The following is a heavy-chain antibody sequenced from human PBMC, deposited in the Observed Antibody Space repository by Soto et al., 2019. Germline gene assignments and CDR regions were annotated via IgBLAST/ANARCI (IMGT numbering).Heavy chain of an antibody. J-gene: IGHJ4*02. CDR2: IYYSGST. CDR1: GGSISSSSYY. V-gene: IGHV4-39*01. CDR3: ASHFGIVWTPAYLWVDY. Sequence: QLQLQESGPGLVKPSETLSLTCTVSGGSISSSSYYWGWIRQPPGKGLEWIGSIYYSGSTYYNPPPRSRVTISVDTANNQFTMKLCFAHAADPVVYYGASHFGIVWTPAYLWVDYWGQGTLVTVSS. D-gene: IGHD2-21*01.